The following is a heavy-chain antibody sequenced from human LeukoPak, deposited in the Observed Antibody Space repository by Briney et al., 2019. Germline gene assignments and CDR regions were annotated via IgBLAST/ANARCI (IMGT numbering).Heavy chain of an antibody. J-gene: IGHJ5*02. D-gene: IGHD3-22*01. Sequence: GASVKVSCKASGGTFSSYAISWVRQAPGQGLEWMGGIIPIFGTANYAQKFQGRVTITTDESTSTAYMELSSLRSEDTAVYYCARDEYYYDSSGYYHWGQGTLVTVSS. CDR1: GGTFSSYA. CDR2: IIPIFGTA. CDR3: ARDEYYYDSSGYYH. V-gene: IGHV1-69*05.